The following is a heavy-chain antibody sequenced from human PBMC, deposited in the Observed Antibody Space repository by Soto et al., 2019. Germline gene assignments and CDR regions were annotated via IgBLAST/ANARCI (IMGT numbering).Heavy chain of an antibody. Sequence: EVQLLESGGGLVQPGGSLRLSCAASGFTFSSYAMSWVRQAPGKGLEWVSAISGSGGSTYYADSVKGRFTISRDNSKNTLYLQMNSRRAEDTDVYYCAKCIEWEGLRFDPWGQGAMVTVSS. V-gene: IGHV3-23*01. CDR3: AKCIEWEGLRFDP. D-gene: IGHD1-26*01. CDR2: ISGSGGST. CDR1: GFTFSSYA. J-gene: IGHJ5*02.